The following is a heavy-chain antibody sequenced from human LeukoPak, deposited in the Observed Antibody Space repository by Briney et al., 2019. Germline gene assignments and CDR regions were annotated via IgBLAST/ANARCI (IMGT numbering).Heavy chain of an antibody. CDR1: GGSIRTYY. J-gene: IGHJ4*02. D-gene: IGHD3-10*01. Sequence: PSETLSLTCTVSGGSIRTYYWSWIRQPPGKGLEWIGNIYYSGSTNYNPSLKSRVTISVDTSKNQFSLKLSSVTAADTAVYYCARTSGFGEFHYWGQGTLVTVSS. CDR2: IYYSGST. CDR3: ARTSGFGEFHY. V-gene: IGHV4-59*01.